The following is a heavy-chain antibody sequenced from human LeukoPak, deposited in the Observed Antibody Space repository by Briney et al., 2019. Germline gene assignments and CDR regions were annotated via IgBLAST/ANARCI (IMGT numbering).Heavy chain of an antibody. CDR3: ARGSPQTNMAAFDY. CDR2: INSGGSI. V-gene: IGHV3-11*01. CDR1: GFTFSGYY. J-gene: IGHJ4*02. D-gene: IGHD1/OR15-1a*01. Sequence: GSLRLSCAASGFTFSGYYMTWIRQAPGKGLEWISYINSGGSIYYADSVKGRFTISRDNAKNSLYLQMNSLRAEDTAVYYCARGSPQTNMAAFDYWGQGTLVTVSS.